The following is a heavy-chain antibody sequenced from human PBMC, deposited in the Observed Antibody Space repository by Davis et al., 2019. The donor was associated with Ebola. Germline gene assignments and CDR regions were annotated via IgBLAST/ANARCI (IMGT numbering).Heavy chain of an antibody. CDR1: GFTFSSYA. CDR2: ISGSGGST. V-gene: IGHV3-23*01. Sequence: GESLKISCAASGFTFSSYAMSWVRQPPGKGLEWVSTISGSGGSTYYADSVKGRFTMSRDNSRNTLSLQMNGLRVEDTAIYYCAKDTTNIWFDIWGQGTRVTVSS. J-gene: IGHJ3*02. CDR3: AKDTTNIWFDI. D-gene: IGHD1-26*01.